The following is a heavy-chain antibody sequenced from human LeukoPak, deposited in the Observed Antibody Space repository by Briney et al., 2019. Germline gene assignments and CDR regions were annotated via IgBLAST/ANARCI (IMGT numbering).Heavy chain of an antibody. CDR1: GFTFSTYS. V-gene: IGHV3-30*03. CDR3: ARSDVDMAA. J-gene: IGHJ5*02. Sequence: GGSLRLSCAASGFTFSTYSMHWVRQAPGKGLEWVAVISNDGSNKLYTDSVKGRFTISRDNSKNTLYLQMNSLRAEDTAVYYCARSDVDMAAWGQGTLVTVSS. CDR2: ISNDGSNK. D-gene: IGHD5-12*01.